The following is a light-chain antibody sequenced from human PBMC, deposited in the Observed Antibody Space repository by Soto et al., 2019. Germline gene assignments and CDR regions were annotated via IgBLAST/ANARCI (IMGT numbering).Light chain of an antibody. CDR1: QTIYTW. Sequence: DIQMTQSPSSLSASVGDRVTITCWASQTIYTWLAWYQQKPGKAPKLLIFDASNLASGVPSRFSVSGYGTDFTLTISDLQPDDFATYYCLQYNTFLTFGGGTKVEI. CDR2: DAS. V-gene: IGKV1-5*01. J-gene: IGKJ4*01. CDR3: LQYNTFLT.